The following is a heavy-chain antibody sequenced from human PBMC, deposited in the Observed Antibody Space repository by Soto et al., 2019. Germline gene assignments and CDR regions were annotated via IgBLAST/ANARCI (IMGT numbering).Heavy chain of an antibody. CDR1: GFTFSSYA. CDR2: ISYDGSNK. J-gene: IGHJ4*02. CDR3: ARGGADGDYGYDY. V-gene: IGHV3-30-3*01. D-gene: IGHD4-17*01. Sequence: VQLVESGGGLVQPGGSLRLSCAASGFTFSSYAMHWVRQAPGKGLEWVAVISYDGSNKYYADSVKGRFTISRDNSKNTLYLQMNSLRAEDTAVYYCARGGADGDYGYDYWGQGTLVTVSS.